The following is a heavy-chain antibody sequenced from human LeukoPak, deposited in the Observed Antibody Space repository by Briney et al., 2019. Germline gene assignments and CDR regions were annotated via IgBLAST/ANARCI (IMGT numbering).Heavy chain of an antibody. CDR3: ARDRAVGYYDSGGHVIFDY. Sequence: GSLRLSCVASGFGFSYYDMNWVRQTPGKGLEWVSTISGTDDSTYYADSVKGRFTISRDNSKNTLYLQMDSLRAEDTAVYHCARDRAVGYYDSGGHVIFDYWGQGTLVTVSS. J-gene: IGHJ4*02. D-gene: IGHD3-22*01. CDR2: ISGTDDST. V-gene: IGHV3-23*01. CDR1: GFGFSYYD.